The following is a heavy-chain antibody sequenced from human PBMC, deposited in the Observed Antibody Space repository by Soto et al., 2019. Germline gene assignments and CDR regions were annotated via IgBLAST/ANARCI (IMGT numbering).Heavy chain of an antibody. Sequence: GASVKVSCKASGYTFTGYYMHWVRQAPGQGLEWMGWINPNSGGTNYAQKFQGRVTMTRDTSISTAYMELSRLRSDDTAVYYCARTKGDYSDSSGSLDYWGQGTLLTVSS. CDR3: ARTKGDYSDSSGSLDY. CDR2: INPNSGGT. D-gene: IGHD3-22*01. J-gene: IGHJ4*02. V-gene: IGHV1-2*02. CDR1: GYTFTGYY.